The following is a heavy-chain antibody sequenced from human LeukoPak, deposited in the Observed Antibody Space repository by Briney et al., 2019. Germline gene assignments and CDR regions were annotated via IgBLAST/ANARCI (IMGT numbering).Heavy chain of an antibody. CDR1: GFTFSCCA. CDR2: MSYDGSNK. D-gene: IGHD4-17*01. V-gene: IGHV3-30*04. Sequence: GRSLRLSCAASGFTFSCCAMHWVRQAPGKGLEWVAVMSYDGSNKFYADSVKGRFTISRDNAKNSLYLQMNSLRDEDTAVYYCALVTTVTYHYWGQGTLVTVSS. J-gene: IGHJ4*02. CDR3: ALVTTVTYHY.